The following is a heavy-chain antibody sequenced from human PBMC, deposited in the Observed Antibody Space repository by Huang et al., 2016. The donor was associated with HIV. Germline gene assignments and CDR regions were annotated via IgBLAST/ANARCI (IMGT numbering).Heavy chain of an antibody. CDR1: GFTVSTNY. J-gene: IGHJ4*02. Sequence: EVQLVESGGGLIQPGGSLRLACAASGFTVSTNYMTWVRQAPGKGLGWVTRIYSGGTTYYADSVKGRFTISRDDSENTLYLHMTSLRAGDTAVYYCAKEGDTGAALGYWGQGTLITVS. CDR2: IYSGGTT. CDR3: AKEGDTGAALGY. V-gene: IGHV3-53*01. D-gene: IGHD2-8*02.